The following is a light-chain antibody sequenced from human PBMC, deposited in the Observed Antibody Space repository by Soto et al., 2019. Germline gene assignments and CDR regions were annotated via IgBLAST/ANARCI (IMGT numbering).Light chain of an antibody. V-gene: IGKV3-20*01. J-gene: IGKJ3*01. CDR1: QSVSSSY. Sequence: EIVLTQSPGTLSLSPGERATLSCRASQSVSSSYLAWYQQKPGQAPRLLVYAASSRATGIPDRFSGSGSGTDFTLTISRLEPEDFAVYYCQPYGSSLFTFGPGTKVDIK. CDR3: QPYGSSLFT. CDR2: AAS.